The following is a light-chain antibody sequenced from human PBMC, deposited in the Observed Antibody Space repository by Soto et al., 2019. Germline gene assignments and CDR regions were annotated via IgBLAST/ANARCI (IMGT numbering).Light chain of an antibody. V-gene: IGKV3-11*01. CDR3: QQRSNWLIT. J-gene: IGKJ5*01. Sequence: ELVLTPSPATLSLSPGAISPLSCLASQSVSSYLAWYQQKPGQAPRLLIYDASNRATGIPARFSGSGSGTDFTLTISSLEPEDFAVYYCQQRSNWLITFGQGTQLEIK. CDR1: QSVSSY. CDR2: DAS.